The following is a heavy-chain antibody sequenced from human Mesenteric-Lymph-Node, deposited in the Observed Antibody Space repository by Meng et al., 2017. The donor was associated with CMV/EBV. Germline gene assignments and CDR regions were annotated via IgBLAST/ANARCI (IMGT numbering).Heavy chain of an antibody. CDR2: SSSGSS. J-gene: IGHJ6*02. D-gene: IGHD1-26*01. CDR1: GFNLRDYY. V-gene: IGHV3-11*04. CDR3: ARDSLIVGATTYYYGMDV. Sequence: GGSLRLSCAASGFNLRDYYINWIRQAPGKGLEWVSYSSSGSSYADSVKGRFTISRDNAKNTLYLQMNSLRAEDTAVYYCARDSLIVGATTYYYGMDVWGQGTTVTVSS.